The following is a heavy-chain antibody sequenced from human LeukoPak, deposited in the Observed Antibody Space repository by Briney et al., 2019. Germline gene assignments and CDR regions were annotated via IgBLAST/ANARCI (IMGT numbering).Heavy chain of an antibody. V-gene: IGHV3-33*01. Sequence: GRSLRLSCAASGLTDSSYGMLWVRQAPGKGLEWVTVIWYDGSNKYYADSVKGRFTISRDNSKTTLYLQMNSLRAEDTAVYYCARDGRRGYSYGYEDYWGQGTLVTVSS. CDR2: IWYDGSNK. CDR1: GLTDSSYG. J-gene: IGHJ4*02. CDR3: ARDGRRGYSYGYEDY. D-gene: IGHD5-18*01.